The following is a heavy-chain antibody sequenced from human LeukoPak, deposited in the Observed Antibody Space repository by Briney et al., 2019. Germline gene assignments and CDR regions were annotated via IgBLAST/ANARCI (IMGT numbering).Heavy chain of an antibody. CDR3: ARDTVVPAAMTYYYYGMDV. CDR1: GGSISGYY. CDR2: IYYSGST. V-gene: IGHV4-59*01. J-gene: IGHJ6*04. D-gene: IGHD2-2*01. Sequence: PSETLSLTCTVSGGSISGYYWSGIRQPPGKGLEWIGYIYYSGSTNYNPSLKGRVTISVDTSKNQFSLKLSSVTAADTAVYYCARDTVVPAAMTYYYYGMDVWGKGTTVTVSS.